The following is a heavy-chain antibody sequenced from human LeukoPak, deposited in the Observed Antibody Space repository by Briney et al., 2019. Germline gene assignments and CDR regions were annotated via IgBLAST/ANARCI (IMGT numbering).Heavy chain of an antibody. CDR3: ARAIGVTCISTSCYSFDY. CDR1: GFTFDDYA. CDR2: LSGISGSI. V-gene: IGHV3-9*01. J-gene: IGHJ4*02. Sequence: PGRSLRLSCAASGFTFDDYAIHWVRQAAAKGLAWVSGLSGISGSIAYADSVKGRFTISRDNAKNSLYLQMNSLRAEDTALYYCARAIGVTCISTSCYSFDYWGQGTLVTVSS. D-gene: IGHD2-2*02.